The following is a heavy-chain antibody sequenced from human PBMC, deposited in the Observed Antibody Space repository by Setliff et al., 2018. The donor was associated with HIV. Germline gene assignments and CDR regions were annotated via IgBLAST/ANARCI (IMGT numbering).Heavy chain of an antibody. CDR3: ARDLRRYSYGQDGFDI. Sequence: ASVKVSCKASGYTVTDYYMHWVRQAPGQGLEWMGWINPNSGGTKYAQKFQGRVTMTRDTSISTAYMELRTLRSDDTAVCYCARDLRRYSYGQDGFDIWGQGTMVTVSS. D-gene: IGHD5-18*01. CDR1: GYTVTDYY. V-gene: IGHV1-2*02. CDR2: INPNSGGT. J-gene: IGHJ3*02.